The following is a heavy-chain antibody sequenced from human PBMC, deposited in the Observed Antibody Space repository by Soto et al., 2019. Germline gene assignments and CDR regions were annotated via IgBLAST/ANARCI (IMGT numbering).Heavy chain of an antibody. Sequence: GGSLRLSCAASGFTFSNAWMNWVRQAPGKGLEWVGRIKSKTDGGTTDYAAPVKGRFTISRDDSKNTLYLQMNSLKTEDTAVYYCTTDSVSSYYYGMDVWGQGTTVTVSS. CDR1: GFTFSNAW. CDR2: IKSKTDGGTT. V-gene: IGHV3-15*07. J-gene: IGHJ6*02. CDR3: TTDSVSSYYYGMDV.